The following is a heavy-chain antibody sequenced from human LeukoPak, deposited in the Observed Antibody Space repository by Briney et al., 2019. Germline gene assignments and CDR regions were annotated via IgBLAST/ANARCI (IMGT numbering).Heavy chain of an antibody. V-gene: IGHV3-21*01. CDR2: ISSSSSYI. J-gene: IGHJ4*02. D-gene: IGHD2-2*01. CDR3: ARSGYCSSTSCYPYDY. Sequence: GSLRLSCAASGFTFSSYSMNCVRQAPGKGLEWVSSISSSSSYIYYADSVKGRFTISRDNAKNSLYLQMNSLRAEDTAVYYCARSGYCSSTSCYPYDYWGQGTLVTVSS. CDR1: GFTFSSYS.